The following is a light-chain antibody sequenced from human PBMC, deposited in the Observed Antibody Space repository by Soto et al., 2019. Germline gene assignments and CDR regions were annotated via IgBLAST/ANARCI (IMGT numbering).Light chain of an antibody. CDR3: SSYTSSRPYV. Sequence: QSALTQPASVSGSPGQSITISCTGTSSDVGDYNYVSWYQQPPGKAPKLMIYEVSTRPSGVSNRFTGSKSGNTASLTISGLHAEDEADYYCSSYTSSRPYVFGTGTKVTVL. CDR2: EVS. V-gene: IGLV2-14*01. CDR1: SSDVGDYNY. J-gene: IGLJ1*01.